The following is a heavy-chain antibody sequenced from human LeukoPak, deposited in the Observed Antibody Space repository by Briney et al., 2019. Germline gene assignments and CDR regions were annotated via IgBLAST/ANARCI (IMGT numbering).Heavy chain of an antibody. V-gene: IGHV4-31*03. CDR3: ARVLPVVTPSVFDY. D-gene: IGHD4-23*01. CDR2: IYYSGST. J-gene: IGHJ4*01. CDR1: GGSISSGGYY. Sequence: SETLSLTCTVSGGSISSGGYYWSWIRQHPGKGLEWIGYIYYSGSTYYNPSLKSRVTISVDTSKNQFSLKLSSVTAADTAVYYCARVLPVVTPSVFDYWGQEPWSPSPQ.